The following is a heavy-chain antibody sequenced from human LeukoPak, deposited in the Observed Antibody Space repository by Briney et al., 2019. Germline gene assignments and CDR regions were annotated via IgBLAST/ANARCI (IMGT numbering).Heavy chain of an antibody. Sequence: GGSLRLSCTVSGFTFSGSSMHWLRQAPGQGLEWVATISYDGNSEYYRDSVKGRFAVSRVNSKNTLYLQMQSLRHEDTAVYYCARPGDSPFDHWGQGTLVTVSS. CDR3: ARPGDSPFDH. CDR2: ISYDGNSE. V-gene: IGHV3-30*09. D-gene: IGHD5-18*01. CDR1: GFTFSGSS. J-gene: IGHJ4*02.